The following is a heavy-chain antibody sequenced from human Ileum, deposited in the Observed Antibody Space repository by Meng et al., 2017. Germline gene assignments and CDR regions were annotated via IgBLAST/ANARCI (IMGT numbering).Heavy chain of an antibody. CDR1: GDSISSRDW. Sequence: QGQLPGPGPGLVTPSGPLPLTCAVSGDSISSRDWWSWGRQPPGKGLEWIGEISQESGRTNYNPSLKSRVTISLDKSKNQFSLNLNSVTAADTAVYYCVRNEGYSLGDWGQGTLVTVSS. J-gene: IGHJ4*02. D-gene: IGHD2-21*01. CDR3: VRNEGYSLGD. V-gene: IGHV4-4*02. CDR2: ISQESGRT.